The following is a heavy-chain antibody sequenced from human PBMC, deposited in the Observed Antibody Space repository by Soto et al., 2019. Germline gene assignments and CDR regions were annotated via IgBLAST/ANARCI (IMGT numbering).Heavy chain of an antibody. V-gene: IGHV4-4*02. Sequence: QVQLQESGPGLVKPSGTLSLTCVVSGGSISSSNWWTWVRQSPGKGLEWIGEVSHNGNTNYNPSLRGRVTTSVDRSKNEFSLKMTSVTAADTALYYCARVGGSMGDKDYYAMDVWGQGTTVTVSS. J-gene: IGHJ6*02. CDR3: ARVGGSMGDKDYYAMDV. CDR2: VSHNGNT. CDR1: GGSISSSNW. D-gene: IGHD3-16*01.